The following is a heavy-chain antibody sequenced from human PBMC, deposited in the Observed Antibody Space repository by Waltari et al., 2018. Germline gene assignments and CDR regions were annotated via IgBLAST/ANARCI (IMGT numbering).Heavy chain of an antibody. CDR1: GGSISSYY. Sequence: QVQLQESGPGLMKPSETLSLTCTVSGGSISSYYWSWIRQPPGKGLEWIGYIYYSGSTNYNPSLKSRVTISVDTSKNQFSLKLSSVTAADTAVYYCARDLALDYYYGSGNYGMDVWGQGTTVTVSS. J-gene: IGHJ6*02. D-gene: IGHD3-10*01. V-gene: IGHV4-59*01. CDR2: IYYSGST. CDR3: ARDLALDYYYGSGNYGMDV.